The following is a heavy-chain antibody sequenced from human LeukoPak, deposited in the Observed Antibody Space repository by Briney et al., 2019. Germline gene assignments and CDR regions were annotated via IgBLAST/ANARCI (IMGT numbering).Heavy chain of an antibody. D-gene: IGHD6-19*01. CDR1: GFTFSSYA. CDR2: ISGSGGST. CDR3: AKDIEEQWLFDY. V-gene: IGHV3-23*01. Sequence: PGGSLRLSCAASGFTFSSYAMSWVRQASGKGLEWVSAISGSGGSTYYADSVKGRFTISRDNSKNTLYLQMNSLRAEDTAVYYCAKDIEEQWLFDYWGQGTLVTVSS. J-gene: IGHJ4*02.